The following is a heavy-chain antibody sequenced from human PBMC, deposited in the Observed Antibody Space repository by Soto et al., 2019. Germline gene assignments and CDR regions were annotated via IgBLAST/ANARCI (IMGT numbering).Heavy chain of an antibody. CDR3: AKAGGGTFDYGVDV. J-gene: IGHJ6*02. V-gene: IGHV3-23*01. CDR1: GFTFSNYV. CDR2: ITTCGSST. Sequence: GGSLRLSCAASGFTFSNYVITCVHQDPGNGLEWVSAITTCGSSTDYADSVRGRFTISRDNSKNTLYLQMNSLRAEDTAVYYCAKAGGGTFDYGVDVWGQGTTVTVSS. D-gene: IGHD3-16*01.